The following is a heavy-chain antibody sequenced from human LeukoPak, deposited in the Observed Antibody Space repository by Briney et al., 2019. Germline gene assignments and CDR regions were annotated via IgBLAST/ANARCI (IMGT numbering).Heavy chain of an antibody. J-gene: IGHJ4*02. Sequence: GGSLRLSCAASGFTFSSYAMSWVRQAPGKGLEWVSTISGSGGSTYYADSVKGRFTISRDNSKNTLYLQMSSLRAEDTAVYYCAKDPRDDSSGYYYFGYFDYWGQGTLVTVSS. CDR2: ISGSGGST. CDR3: AKDPRDDSSGYYYFGYFDY. CDR1: GFTFSSYA. V-gene: IGHV3-23*01. D-gene: IGHD3-22*01.